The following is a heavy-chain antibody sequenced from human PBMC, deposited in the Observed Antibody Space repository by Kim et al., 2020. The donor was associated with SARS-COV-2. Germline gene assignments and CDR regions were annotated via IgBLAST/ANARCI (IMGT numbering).Heavy chain of an antibody. CDR1: GFTFSSYA. J-gene: IGHJ2*01. Sequence: GGSLRLSCAASGFTFSSYAMSWVRQAPGKGLEWVSAISGSGGSTYYADSVKGRFTISRDNSKNTLYLQMNSLRAEDTAVYYCAKDLGDPRKNVWFGELYWYFDLWGRGTLVTVSS. CDR3: AKDLGDPRKNVWFGELYWYFDL. CDR2: ISGSGGST. D-gene: IGHD3-10*01. V-gene: IGHV3-23*01.